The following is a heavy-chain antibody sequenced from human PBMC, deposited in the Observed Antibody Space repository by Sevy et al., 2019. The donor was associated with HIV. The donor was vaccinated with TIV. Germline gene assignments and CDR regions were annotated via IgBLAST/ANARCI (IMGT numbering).Heavy chain of an antibody. CDR2: ISAYNGNT. CDR3: ARARYYDFGSGHFGNYGMDV. Sequence: ASVKVSCKASGYTFTSYGISWVRQAPGQGLEWMGWISAYNGNTNYAQKLQGRVTMTTDTSTSTAYMELRSLRSDDTAVYYCARARYYDFGSGHFGNYGMDVWGQGTTVTVSS. CDR1: GYTFTSYG. D-gene: IGHD3-3*01. V-gene: IGHV1-18*01. J-gene: IGHJ6*02.